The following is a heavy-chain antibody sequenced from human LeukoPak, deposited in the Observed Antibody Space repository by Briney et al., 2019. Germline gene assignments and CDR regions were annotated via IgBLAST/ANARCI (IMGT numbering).Heavy chain of an antibody. Sequence: SETLSLTCTVSGGSISSYYWSWIRQPAGKGQEWIGRIYTSGSTNYNPSLKSRVTMSVDTSKNQFSLKLSSVTAADTAVYYCARDQTYGSGSYFDSKSPYGMDVWGQGTTVTVSS. CDR2: IYTSGST. J-gene: IGHJ6*02. V-gene: IGHV4-4*07. CDR3: ARDQTYGSGSYFDSKSPYGMDV. CDR1: GGSISSYY. D-gene: IGHD3-10*01.